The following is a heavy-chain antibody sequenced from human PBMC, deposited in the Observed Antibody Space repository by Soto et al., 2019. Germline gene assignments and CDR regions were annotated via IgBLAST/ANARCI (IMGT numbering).Heavy chain of an antibody. CDR1: GYTFSNFD. J-gene: IGHJ6*02. Sequence: ASVKVSCKVAGYTFSNFDINWVRQATGHGLEWMGWMNLNSGKTGYAQKFQGRITMTRNSSISIAYMELSSLRFDDTAVFYCVREGGTLGHSLGELFPTQNYHYYGMDVWGQGTTVTVSS. CDR2: MNLNSGKT. D-gene: IGHD3-10*01. CDR3: VREGGTLGHSLGELFPTQNYHYYGMDV. V-gene: IGHV1-8*01.